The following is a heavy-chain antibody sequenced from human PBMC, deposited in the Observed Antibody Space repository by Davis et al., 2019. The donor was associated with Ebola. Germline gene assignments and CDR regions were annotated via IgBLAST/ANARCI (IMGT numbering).Heavy chain of an antibody. V-gene: IGHV5-51*01. J-gene: IGHJ4*02. CDR3: ARAPYYYDVSGFYVDY. CDR2: IYPGDSDT. CDR1: GYTFTRYW. Sequence: GESLKLSCTASGYTFTRYWIVWVRQMPGKGLEWMGIIYPGDSDTRYSPSFLGQVIFSADKSISTAYLQWSSLKASDTATYYCARAPYYYDVSGFYVDYWGQGTLVTVSS. D-gene: IGHD3-22*01.